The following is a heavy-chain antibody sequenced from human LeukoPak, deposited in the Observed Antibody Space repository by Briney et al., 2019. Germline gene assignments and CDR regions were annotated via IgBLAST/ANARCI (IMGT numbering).Heavy chain of an antibody. CDR1: GFTFSDYY. CDR3: ARVGIAVAGSFDY. D-gene: IGHD6-19*01. V-gene: IGHV3-11*04. J-gene: IGHJ4*02. Sequence: PGGSLRLSCAASGFTFSDYYMSWIRQTPGKGLEWLSYISSSGSTIYYADSVKGRFTISRDNAKNSLYLQMNSLRAEDTAVYYCARVGIAVAGSFDYWGQGTLVTVSS. CDR2: ISSSGSTI.